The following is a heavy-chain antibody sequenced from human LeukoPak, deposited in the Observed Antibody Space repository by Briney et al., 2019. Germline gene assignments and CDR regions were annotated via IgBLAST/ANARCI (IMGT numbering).Heavy chain of an antibody. CDR1: GYTFTVYY. Sequence: ASESLSFKCSGYTFTVYYVNWLRQAPGQPLAWMGWINPNSGGTDYAQQYQGRVTLTRDTSISTAYMELSSLTSEDSAVYYCARAFFNSGFDYWGQGTLVTVSS. V-gene: IGHV1-2*02. CDR2: INPNSGGT. CDR3: ARAFFNSGFDY. D-gene: IGHD3-3*02. J-gene: IGHJ4*02.